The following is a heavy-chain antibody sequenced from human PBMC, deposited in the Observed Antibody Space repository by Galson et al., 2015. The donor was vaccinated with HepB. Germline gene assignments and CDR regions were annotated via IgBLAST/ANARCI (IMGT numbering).Heavy chain of an antibody. V-gene: IGHV6-1*01. CDR2: TYYRSKWYN. CDR3: ARDPLITNNWFDP. J-gene: IGHJ5*02. Sequence: CAISGDSVSSNSAAWNRIRQSPSRGLEWLGRTYYRSKWYNDYAVSVKSRITINPDTSKNQFSLQLNSVTPEDTAVYYCARDPLITNNWFDPWGQGTLVTVSS. D-gene: IGHD3-10*01. CDR1: GDSVSSNSAA.